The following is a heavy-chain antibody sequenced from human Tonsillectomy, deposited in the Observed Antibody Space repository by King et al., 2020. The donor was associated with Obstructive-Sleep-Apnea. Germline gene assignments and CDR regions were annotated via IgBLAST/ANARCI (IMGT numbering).Heavy chain of an antibody. D-gene: IGHD3-9*01. CDR3: ARVALLLRYFDWSNGGYFDF. J-gene: IGHJ4*02. CDR2: ISYDESYK. Sequence: VQLVESGGGVVQPGRSLRLSCAASGFTFSSYAMHWVRQAPGKGLEWVAVISYDESYKYYADSVKGRFTISRDNSKKTLYLQMNSLRAEDTAVYYCARVALLLRYFDWSNGGYFDFWGQGTLVTVSS. CDR1: GFTFSSYA. V-gene: IGHV3-30*04.